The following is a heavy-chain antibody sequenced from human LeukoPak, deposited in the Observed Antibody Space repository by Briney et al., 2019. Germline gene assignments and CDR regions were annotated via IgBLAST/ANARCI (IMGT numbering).Heavy chain of an antibody. Sequence: ASVKVSCKASGYTFTSYDINWVRQATGQGLEWMGWMNPNSGNTGYAQKFQVRVTMTRNTSISTAYMELSSRRSEDTAVYYCARVISPYSDFWSGYYGMDVWGQGTTVTVSS. D-gene: IGHD3-3*01. CDR1: GYTFTSYD. J-gene: IGHJ6*02. V-gene: IGHV1-8*01. CDR3: ARVISPYSDFWSGYYGMDV. CDR2: MNPNSGNT.